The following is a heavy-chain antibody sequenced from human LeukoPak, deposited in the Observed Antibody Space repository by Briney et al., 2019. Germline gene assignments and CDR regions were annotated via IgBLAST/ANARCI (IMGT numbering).Heavy chain of an antibody. CDR1: GFRFA. Sequence: PGGSLRLSCAASGFRFAMHWVRQTPGKGLEWVAVISFDKSNKYFADSVKGRFTISRDNAKNTLYLQMNSLRAEDTAMYYCARDFDRYYFDYWGQGTLVTVSS. CDR3: ARDFDRYYFDY. V-gene: IGHV3-30*04. CDR2: ISFDKSNK. D-gene: IGHD3-9*01. J-gene: IGHJ4*02.